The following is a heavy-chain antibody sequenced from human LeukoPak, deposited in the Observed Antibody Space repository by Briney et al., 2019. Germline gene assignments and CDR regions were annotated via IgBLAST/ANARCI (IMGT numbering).Heavy chain of an antibody. CDR2: ISYDGSNK. D-gene: IGHD5-18*01. CDR1: GFTFSSYA. J-gene: IGHJ4*02. CDR3: ARDHEGDSYGFDY. Sequence: GGSLRLSCAASGFTFSSYAMHWVRQAPGKGLEWVAVISYDGSNKYYADSVKGRFTISRDNSKNTLYLQMNSLRAEDTAVYYCARDHEGDSYGFDYWGQGTLVTVSS. V-gene: IGHV3-30-3*01.